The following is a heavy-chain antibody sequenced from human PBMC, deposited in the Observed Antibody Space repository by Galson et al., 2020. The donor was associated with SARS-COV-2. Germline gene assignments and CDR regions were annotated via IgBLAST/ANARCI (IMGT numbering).Heavy chain of an antibody. J-gene: IGHJ6*02. CDR1: GGSISSRSYY. Sequence: SETLSLTCTVSGGSISSRSYYWGWIRQPPGKGLEWIGSIYYSGSTYYNPSLKSRVTISVDTSKNQFSLKLSSVTAADTDVYYCARCGYSYGANYYYYCGMDVWGQGTTVTVSS. CDR2: IYYSGST. CDR3: ARCGYSYGANYYYYCGMDV. D-gene: IGHD5-18*01. V-gene: IGHV4-39*07.